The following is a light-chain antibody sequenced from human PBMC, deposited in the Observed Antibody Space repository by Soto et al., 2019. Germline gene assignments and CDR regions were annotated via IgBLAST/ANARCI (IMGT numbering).Light chain of an antibody. V-gene: IGKV1-5*03. J-gene: IGKJ4*01. Sequence: DIQMTQSPSTLSASVGDRVTITCRASQSFSSWLAWYQQKPGKAPNLLIYKASSLQSGVPSRFSGSGSGTEFTLTISSLQPEDFATYYCQQYNSYPLTFGGGTKVEIK. CDR2: KAS. CDR3: QQYNSYPLT. CDR1: QSFSSW.